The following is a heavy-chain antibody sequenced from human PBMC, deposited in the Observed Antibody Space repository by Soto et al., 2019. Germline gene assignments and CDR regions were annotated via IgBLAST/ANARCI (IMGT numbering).Heavy chain of an antibody. J-gene: IGHJ6*02. V-gene: IGHV3-30*18. D-gene: IGHD6-13*01. CDR2: ITYDGGNK. Sequence: GGSLRLSCAASGFTISSSAMNWVRQAPGKGLEWVSMITYDGGNKYYAESVKGRFTISRDNSKNTLYLQMNSLRAEDTAVYYCAKELFDLSSWYVDVYYYYGMDVWGQGTTVTVSS. CDR1: GFTISSSA. CDR3: AKELFDLSSWYVDVYYYYGMDV.